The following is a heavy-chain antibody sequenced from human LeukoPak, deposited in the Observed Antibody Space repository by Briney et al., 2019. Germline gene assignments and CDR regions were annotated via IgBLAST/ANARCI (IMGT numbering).Heavy chain of an antibody. D-gene: IGHD6-13*01. J-gene: IGHJ5*02. CDR2: IYYTGRT. Sequence: SEPLPLTCTVCGGPHSSSGHSWAWIRQPPGKTLEWTGRIYYTGRTYYNPSLDSRVIMFVVTSRNEFSLKLCSVTAADTAVYFCAQSLGSSTWIGNWFGLWGQGTLVTVSS. CDR3: AQSLGSSTWIGNWFGL. CDR1: GGPHSSSGHS. V-gene: IGHV4-39*01.